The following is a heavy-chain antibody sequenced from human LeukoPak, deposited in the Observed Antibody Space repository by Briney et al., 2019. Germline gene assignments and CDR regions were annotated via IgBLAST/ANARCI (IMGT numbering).Heavy chain of an antibody. Sequence: GGSLRLSCAASGFTFSSYWMSWVRQAPGKGLEWVVNINQDGSEKYYVDSVKGRFTISRDNAKNSLYLQMNSLRAEDTAMYYCARDSSVAPDDYWGQGTLVTVSS. CDR2: INQDGSEK. CDR3: ARDSSVAPDDY. V-gene: IGHV3-7*01. CDR1: GFTFSSYW. D-gene: IGHD5/OR15-5a*01. J-gene: IGHJ4*02.